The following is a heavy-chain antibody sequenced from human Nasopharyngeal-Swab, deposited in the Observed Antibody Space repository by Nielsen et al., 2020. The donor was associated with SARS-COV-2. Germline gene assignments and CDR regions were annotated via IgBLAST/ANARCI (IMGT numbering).Heavy chain of an antibody. J-gene: IGHJ4*02. D-gene: IGHD3-22*01. CDR3: AREGAHYYDSSGYFSHDY. CDR2: IIPIFGTA. Sequence: VRHAPGQGGGWMGGIIPIFGTANYAQKFQGRVTITADESTRTAYMELSSLRSEDTAMYYCAREGAHYYDSSGYFSHDYWGQGTLVTVSS. V-gene: IGHV1-69*01.